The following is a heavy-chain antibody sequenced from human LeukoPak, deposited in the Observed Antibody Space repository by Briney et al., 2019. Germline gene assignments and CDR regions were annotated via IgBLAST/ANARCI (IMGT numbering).Heavy chain of an antibody. V-gene: IGHV3-7*01. CDR1: GFTFRTYW. Sequence: GGSLDLSFKAPGFTFRTYWMSWFRQAPGRGLEWVASIKGDGSYTEYVDSVKGRFTISRDNAKNSVFLQMISLRVEDTAVYYCARWRWAQSEFDYWGRGTLVTVSS. J-gene: IGHJ4*02. CDR2: IKGDGSYT. D-gene: IGHD5-24*01. CDR3: ARWRWAQSEFDY.